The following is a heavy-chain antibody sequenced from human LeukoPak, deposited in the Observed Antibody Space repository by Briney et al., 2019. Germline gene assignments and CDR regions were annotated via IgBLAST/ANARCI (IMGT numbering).Heavy chain of an antibody. CDR2: ISGSGGTI. CDR1: GFTFTSYA. V-gene: IGHV3-23*01. Sequence: GGSLKLSCAASGFTFTSYAMSWVRQAPGKGLEWVSTISGSGGTISYADSVKGRFTISRDNAKNALYLQMNSLRAEDTANYYCARGGNWFDPWGQGTLVTVSS. D-gene: IGHD3-16*01. J-gene: IGHJ5*02. CDR3: ARGGNWFDP.